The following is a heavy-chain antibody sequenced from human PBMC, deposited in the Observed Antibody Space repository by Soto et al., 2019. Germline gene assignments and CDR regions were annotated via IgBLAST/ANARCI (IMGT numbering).Heavy chain of an antibody. CDR2: IWYDGSNK. Sequence: QVQLVESGGGVVQPGRSLRLSCAASGFTFSSYGMHWVRQAPGKGLEWVAVIWYDGSNKYYADSVKGRFTISRDNSKNTRYLQMNSLRAEDTAVYYCAREGGLTFDYWGQGTLVTVSS. D-gene: IGHD1-26*01. V-gene: IGHV3-33*01. J-gene: IGHJ4*02. CDR3: AREGGLTFDY. CDR1: GFTFSSYG.